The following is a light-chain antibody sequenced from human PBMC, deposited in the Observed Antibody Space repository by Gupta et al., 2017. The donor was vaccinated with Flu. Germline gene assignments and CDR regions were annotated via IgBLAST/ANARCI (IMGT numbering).Light chain of an antibody. CDR2: QDD. J-gene: IGLJ2*01. V-gene: IGLV3-1*01. CDR1: KVGEKN. CDR3: QAWDSNVVVV. Sequence: ASVTGSGNKVGEKNVSWKQKKTGQSPILVVYQDDRRPAGVPERFSGSNSGDTATLTISGTQETDEADYYCQAWDSNVVVVFGGGTKLTVL.